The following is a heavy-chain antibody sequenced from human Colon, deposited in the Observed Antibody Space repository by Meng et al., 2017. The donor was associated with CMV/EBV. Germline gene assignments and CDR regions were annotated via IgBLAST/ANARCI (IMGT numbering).Heavy chain of an antibody. CDR1: GFTLRNYN. D-gene: IGHD3-3*01. CDR3: ARDLTHYDSFDY. CDR2: ISSTGHDM. V-gene: IGHV3-21*01. J-gene: IGHJ4*02. Sequence: GESLKISCAVSGFTLRNYNMNWVRQAPAKGLEWVSSISSTGHDMFYADSVKGRFTISTDNAKNTVYLEMNSLTAEDTAVYYCARDLTHYDSFDYWGQGTLVTVSS.